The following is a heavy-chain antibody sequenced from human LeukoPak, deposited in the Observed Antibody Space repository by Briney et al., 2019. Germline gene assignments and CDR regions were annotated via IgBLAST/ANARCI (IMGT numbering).Heavy chain of an antibody. Sequence: SETLSLTCTVSGGSISSSSYYWGWIRQPPGKGLEWIGSIYYSVSTYYNPPLKSRVTISVDTSKNQFSLKLSSVTAADTAVYYCAGVTIFGVVIMSLFDYWGQGTLVTVSS. D-gene: IGHD3-3*01. CDR1: GGSISSSSYY. J-gene: IGHJ4*02. V-gene: IGHV4-39*01. CDR2: IYYSVST. CDR3: AGVTIFGVVIMSLFDY.